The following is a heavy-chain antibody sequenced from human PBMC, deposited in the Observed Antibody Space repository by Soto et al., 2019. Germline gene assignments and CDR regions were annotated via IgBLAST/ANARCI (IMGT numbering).Heavy chain of an antibody. V-gene: IGHV3-48*03. CDR3: ARRVGATPRAFYFDY. CDR1: GFTFSTYE. Sequence: GGSLRLSCAASGFTFSTYEMNWVRQSPGKGLEWLSYISSSGSTIYYADSVKGRFTISRDNVKNSLYLQMNSLRAEDTAVYYCARRVGATPRAFYFDYWGQGTLVTVSS. D-gene: IGHD1-26*01. J-gene: IGHJ4*02. CDR2: ISSSGSTI.